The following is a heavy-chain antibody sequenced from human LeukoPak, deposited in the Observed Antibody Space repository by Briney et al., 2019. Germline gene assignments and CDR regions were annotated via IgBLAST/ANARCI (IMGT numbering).Heavy chain of an antibody. D-gene: IGHD4-17*01. Sequence: ASVKVSCKASGYTFTSYGISWVRQAPGQGLEWMGWISAYNGNTNYAQKLQGRVTMTTDTSTSTAYMELRSLRSDDTAVYYCARDIIYGAKPDAFDIWCQGTMVTVSS. V-gene: IGHV1-18*01. J-gene: IGHJ3*02. CDR3: ARDIIYGAKPDAFDI. CDR1: GYTFTSYG. CDR2: ISAYNGNT.